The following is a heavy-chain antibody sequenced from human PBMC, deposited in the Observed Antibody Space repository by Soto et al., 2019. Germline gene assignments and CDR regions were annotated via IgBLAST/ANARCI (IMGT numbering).Heavy chain of an antibody. CDR2: ISSSGSTI. D-gene: IGHD3-10*01. V-gene: IGHV3-11*01. J-gene: IGHJ5*02. CDR3: ARPKFITMVRGVHNWFDP. CDR1: GFTFSDYY. Sequence: GGSLRFSCAASGFTFSDYYMSWIRQAPGKGLEWVSYISSSGSTIYYADSVKGRFTISRDNAKNSLYLQMNSLRAEDTAVYYCARPKFITMVRGVHNWFDPWGQGTLVTVSS.